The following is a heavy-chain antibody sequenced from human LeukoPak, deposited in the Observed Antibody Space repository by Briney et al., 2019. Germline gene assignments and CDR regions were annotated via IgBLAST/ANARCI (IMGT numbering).Heavy chain of an antibody. CDR3: WVPATAGEDDY. Sequence: GGSLRLSCEASGFTFSGYWMHWVRQTPGKGLVWVSRINSAGNITTYADSVRGRFTISRDNTKNTLYLQMNSLRAGDTAVYYCWVPATAGEDDYWGQGTLVTVSS. V-gene: IGHV3-74*01. D-gene: IGHD2-2*01. J-gene: IGHJ4*02. CDR1: GFTFSGYW. CDR2: INSAGNIT.